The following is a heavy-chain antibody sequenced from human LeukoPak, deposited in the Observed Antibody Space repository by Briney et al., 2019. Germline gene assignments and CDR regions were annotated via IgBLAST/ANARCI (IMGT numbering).Heavy chain of an antibody. CDR2: ISYDGSNK. CDR1: GFTFSSYS. CDR3: ARDPIAARQIGYLDY. V-gene: IGHV3-30*03. J-gene: IGHJ4*02. D-gene: IGHD6-6*01. Sequence: GGSLRLSCAASGFTFSSYSMNWVRQAPGKGLEWVAVISYDGSNKYYAESVKGRFTISRDNSKNTLYLQMNSLKTEDTALYYCARDPIAARQIGYLDYWGQGTLVSVSS.